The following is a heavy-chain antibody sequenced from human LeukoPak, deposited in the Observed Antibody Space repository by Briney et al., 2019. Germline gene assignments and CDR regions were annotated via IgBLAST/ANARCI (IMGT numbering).Heavy chain of an antibody. Sequence: PGGSLRLSCAASGFTFSSYAMSWVRQTPGKGLEWVSSISDRGDETYYADSVRGRFTISRDNPKNTLYLQMKSLGGDDTALYYCAKCWRVVSGNWYLSFDSWGQGTLVTVSS. D-gene: IGHD6-13*01. CDR2: ISDRGDET. CDR1: GFTFSSYA. CDR3: AKCWRVVSGNWYLSFDS. J-gene: IGHJ4*02. V-gene: IGHV3-23*01.